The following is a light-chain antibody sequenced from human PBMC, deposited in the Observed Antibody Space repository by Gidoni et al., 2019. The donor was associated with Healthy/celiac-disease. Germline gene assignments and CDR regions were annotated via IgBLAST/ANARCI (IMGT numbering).Light chain of an antibody. CDR1: QSISSY. Sequence: DIQMTQSPSSLSASVGDRVCITCRASQSISSYLNWYQQKPGKAPKLLIYAASSLQSGVPSRFSGSGSGTDFTLTISSLQPEDFATYYCQQSYSTPPYTFXQXTKLEIK. CDR3: QQSYSTPPYT. J-gene: IGKJ2*01. CDR2: AAS. V-gene: IGKV1-39*01.